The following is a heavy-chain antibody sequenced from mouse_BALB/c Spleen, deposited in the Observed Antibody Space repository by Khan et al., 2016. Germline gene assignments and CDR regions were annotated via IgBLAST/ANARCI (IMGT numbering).Heavy chain of an antibody. V-gene: IGHV9-3-1*01. CDR3: ASGGNYEDYLDY. CDR1: GYTFTNYG. J-gene: IGHJ2*01. CDR2: INTYTGEP. Sequence: QIQLVQSGPELKKPGETVKISCKASGYTFTNYGMNWVKQAPGKGLKWMGWINTYTGEPTYADDFKGRFAFSLETSASTAYLQINNLKNEDTATYFCASGGNYEDYLDYWGQGTTLTVSS. D-gene: IGHD2-1*01.